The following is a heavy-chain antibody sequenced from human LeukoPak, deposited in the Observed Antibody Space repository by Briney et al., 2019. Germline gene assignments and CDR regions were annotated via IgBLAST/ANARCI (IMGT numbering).Heavy chain of an antibody. CDR1: GFTVSSNY. Sequence: GSLRLSCAASGFTVSSNYMSWVRQPPGKGLEWIGEIYHNGSTNYNPSLKSRVTISVDKSKNQFSLKLSSVTAADTAVYYCAREATMVRGVISYYYYGMDVWGKGTTVTVSS. CDR3: AREATMVRGVISYYYYGMDV. CDR2: IYHNGST. D-gene: IGHD3-10*01. J-gene: IGHJ6*04. V-gene: IGHV4-4*02.